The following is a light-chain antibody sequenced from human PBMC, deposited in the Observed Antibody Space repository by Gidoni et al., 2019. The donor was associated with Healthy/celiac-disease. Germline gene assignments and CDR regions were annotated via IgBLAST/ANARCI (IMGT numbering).Light chain of an antibody. Sequence: DIVMTQSPLSLPVTPGEPASISCRSSQSLLHSNGYNYSDWYLQKPGQSPQLLIYLGSNRASGVPERFSGSGSGTDFTLKISRVEAEDVGVYYCMQALQTPRTFGQGTKVEIK. J-gene: IGKJ1*01. CDR2: LGS. CDR3: MQALQTPRT. CDR1: QSLLHSNGYNY. V-gene: IGKV2-28*01.